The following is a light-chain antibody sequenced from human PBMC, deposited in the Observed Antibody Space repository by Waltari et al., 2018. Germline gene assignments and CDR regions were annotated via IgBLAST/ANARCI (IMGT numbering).Light chain of an antibody. V-gene: IGLV3-19*01. J-gene: IGLJ1*01. CDR3: NSRDSSGNPYV. CDR1: SLRTYY. CDR2: GKN. Sequence: SSELTQDPAVSVALGQTVRITCQGDSLRTYYANWYQQKPGQAPVLVIYGKNNRPSGIPDRLSASSSGNTASLTIAGAQAEDEADDYCNSRDSSGNPYVFGSGTKVTVL.